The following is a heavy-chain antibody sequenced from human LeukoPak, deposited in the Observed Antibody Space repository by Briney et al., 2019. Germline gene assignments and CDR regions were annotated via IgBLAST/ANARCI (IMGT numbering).Heavy chain of an antibody. J-gene: IGHJ4*02. CDR2: INPNSGGT. CDR3: ARGRGGDSGSYRMDY. V-gene: IGHV1-2*02. D-gene: IGHD3-10*01. CDR1: GYTFTGYY. Sequence: ASVKVSCKASGYTFTGYYMHWVRQAPGRGLEWMGWINPNSGGTNYAQKFQGRVTMTRDTSISTAYMELSRLRSDDTAVYYCARGRGGDSGSYRMDYWGQGTLVTVSS.